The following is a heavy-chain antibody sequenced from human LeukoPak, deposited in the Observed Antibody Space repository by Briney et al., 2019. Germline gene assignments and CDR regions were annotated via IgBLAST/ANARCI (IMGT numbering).Heavy chain of an antibody. D-gene: IGHD6-19*01. CDR3: ARDSSSLGWGAGGFDY. V-gene: IGHV1-2*02. J-gene: IGHJ4*02. CDR2: INPNSGGT. CDR1: GYTFTGCY. Sequence: GASVKVSCKASGYTFTGCYMHWVRQAPGQGLEWMGWINPNSGGTNYAQKFQGRVTMTRDTSISTAYMELSRLRSDDTAVYYCARDSSSLGWGAGGFDYWGQGTLVTVSS.